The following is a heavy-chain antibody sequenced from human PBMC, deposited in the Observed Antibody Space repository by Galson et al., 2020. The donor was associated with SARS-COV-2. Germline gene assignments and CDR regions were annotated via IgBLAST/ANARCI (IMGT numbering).Heavy chain of an antibody. CDR3: AREGTSSLCQS. V-gene: IGHV3-48*01. Sequence: GESLKISCAASGFRFSDYSMNRVRQAPGKGLEWISYIRSSSSATYYADSVTGRFIIPRDDAKNSLYLQMNSLGVEDTAVYYCAREGTSSLCQSGGQGTLVTVSS. D-gene: IGHD2-2*01. J-gene: IGHJ4*02. CDR1: GFRFSDYS. CDR2: IRSSSSAT.